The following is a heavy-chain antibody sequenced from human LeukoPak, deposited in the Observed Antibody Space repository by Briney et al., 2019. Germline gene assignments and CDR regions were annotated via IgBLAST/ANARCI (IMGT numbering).Heavy chain of an antibody. J-gene: IGHJ4*02. D-gene: IGHD5-24*01. CDR2: INHTGST. CDR3: GRGHNY. Sequence: SETLSLTCAVYGGSFSGNYWSWIRQPPGKGLEWIGEINHTGSTNYNPSLKSRLTISLDMSKNQFSLKLTSLTAADTAMYYCGRGHNYWGQGTLVTVSS. V-gene: IGHV4-34*01. CDR1: GGSFSGNY.